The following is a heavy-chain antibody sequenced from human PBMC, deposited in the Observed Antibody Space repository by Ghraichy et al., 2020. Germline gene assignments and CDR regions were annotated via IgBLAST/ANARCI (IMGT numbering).Heavy chain of an antibody. V-gene: IGHV4-59*01. CDR1: GGSISSYY. CDR3: ARGVQADFWSGYYRSYYYYMDV. J-gene: IGHJ6*03. Sequence: SETLSLTYTVSGGSISSYYWSWIRQPPGKGLEWIGYIYYSGSTNYNPSLKSRVTISVDTSKNQFSLKLSSVTAADTAVYYCARGVQADFWSGYYRSYYYYMDVWGKGTTVTVSS. D-gene: IGHD3-3*01. CDR2: IYYSGST.